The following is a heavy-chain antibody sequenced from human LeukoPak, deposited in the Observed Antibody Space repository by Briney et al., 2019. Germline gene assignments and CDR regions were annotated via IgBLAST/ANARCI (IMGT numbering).Heavy chain of an antibody. J-gene: IGHJ4*02. D-gene: IGHD5-12*01. V-gene: IGHV3-23*01. CDR2: ISGRTGKT. CDR3: AKCGNSGCHLIDY. Sequence: PGGSLRLSCAASGFTFSSYAMSWVRQAPRKGLEWVSAISGRTGKTYYADSVRGRFTISRDNSESTIYLQMDSLRDEDTAIYYCAKCGNSGCHLIDYWGQGTLVTVSS. CDR1: GFTFSSYA.